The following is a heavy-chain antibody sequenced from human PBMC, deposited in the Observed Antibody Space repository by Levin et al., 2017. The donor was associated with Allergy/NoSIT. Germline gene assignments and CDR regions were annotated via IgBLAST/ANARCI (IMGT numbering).Heavy chain of an antibody. Sequence: GGSLRLSCKGSGYSFTSYWISWVRQMPGKGLEWMGRIDPSDSYTNYSPSFQGHVTISADKSISTAYLQWSSLKASDTAMYYCARLVDIVVVPAARSWFDPWGQGTLVTVSS. J-gene: IGHJ5*02. CDR3: ARLVDIVVVPAARSWFDP. CDR1: GYSFTSYW. V-gene: IGHV5-10-1*01. D-gene: IGHD2-2*03. CDR2: IDPSDSYT.